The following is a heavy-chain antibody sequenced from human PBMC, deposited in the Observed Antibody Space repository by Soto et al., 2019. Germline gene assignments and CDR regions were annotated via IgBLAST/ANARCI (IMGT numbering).Heavy chain of an antibody. Sequence: SLRLSCAASGFTFDDYAMHWVRQAPGKGLEWVSGISWNSGSIGYADSVKGRFTISRDNAKNSLYLQMNSLRAEDTALYYCAKDMARYCSSTSCYPTFDYWGQGTLVTVSS. CDR2: ISWNSGSI. CDR3: AKDMARYCSSTSCYPTFDY. D-gene: IGHD2-2*01. CDR1: GFTFDDYA. V-gene: IGHV3-9*01. J-gene: IGHJ4*02.